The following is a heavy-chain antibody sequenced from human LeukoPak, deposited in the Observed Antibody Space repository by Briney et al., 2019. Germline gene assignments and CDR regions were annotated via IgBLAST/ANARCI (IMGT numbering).Heavy chain of an antibody. D-gene: IGHD4/OR15-4a*01. CDR3: ARGANDWGFDY. CDR1: GFTFSSYA. Sequence: GGSLRLSCAASGFTFSSYAMHWVRQAPGKGLEWVAVISYDGSNKYYADSVKGRFTISRDNSKNTLYLQMNSLRAEDTAVYYCARGANDWGFDYWGQGTLVTVSS. CDR2: ISYDGSNK. V-gene: IGHV3-30-3*01. J-gene: IGHJ4*02.